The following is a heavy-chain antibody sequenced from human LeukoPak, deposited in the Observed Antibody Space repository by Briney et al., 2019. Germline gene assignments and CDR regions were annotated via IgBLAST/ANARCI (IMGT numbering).Heavy chain of an antibody. V-gene: IGHV3-48*01. CDR3: AKEMGYCTGGSCYRWLDS. D-gene: IGHD2-15*01. J-gene: IGHJ5*01. Sequence: PGGSLRLSCAASGFTFSIYSMNWVRQAPGKGLEWLSYISTSSTTIYYADSVKGRFTISRDDARNSLSLQMNSLRADDTAVYYCAKEMGYCTGGSCYRWLDSWGQGTLVTVSS. CDR1: GFTFSIYS. CDR2: ISTSSTTI.